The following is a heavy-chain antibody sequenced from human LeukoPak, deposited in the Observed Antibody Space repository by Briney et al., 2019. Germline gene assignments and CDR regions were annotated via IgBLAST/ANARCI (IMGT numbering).Heavy chain of an antibody. CDR3: ARGPPTYYYDSSGPFDY. CDR1: GGSFSGYY. J-gene: IGHJ4*02. Sequence: KPSETLSLTCAVYGGSFSGYYWSWIRQPAGKGLEWIGRIYTSGSTNYNPSLKSRVTISVDTSKNQFSLKLSSVTAADTAVYYCARGPPTYYYDSSGPFDYWGQGTLVTVSS. CDR2: IYTSGST. V-gene: IGHV4-59*10. D-gene: IGHD3-22*01.